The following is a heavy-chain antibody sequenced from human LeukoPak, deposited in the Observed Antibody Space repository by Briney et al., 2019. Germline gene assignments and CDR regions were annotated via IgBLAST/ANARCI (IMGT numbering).Heavy chain of an antibody. CDR3: ARDRNGGNSGEFDY. D-gene: IGHD4-23*01. CDR1: GFTFSSYA. V-gene: IGHV3-23*01. J-gene: IGHJ4*02. CDR2: ISGSGGST. Sequence: GGSLRLSCAASGFTFSSYAMSWVRQAPGKGLEGVSAISGSGGSTYYADSVKGRFTISRDNSKNTLYLQMNSLRAEDTAVYYCARDRNGGNSGEFDYWGQGTLVTVSS.